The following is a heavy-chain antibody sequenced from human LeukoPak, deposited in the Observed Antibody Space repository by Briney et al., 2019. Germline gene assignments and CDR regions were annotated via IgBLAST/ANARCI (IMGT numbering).Heavy chain of an antibody. CDR1: GFTFDDYA. D-gene: IGHD4-11*01. Sequence: GGSLRLSCAASGFTFDDYAMHWVRQAPGKGLEWVSGISWNGGNIGYAGSVKGRFTISRDNAKNSLYLQMNSLRAEDTAVYYCVRAKDYRGAFDIWGQGTMVTVSS. V-gene: IGHV3-9*01. J-gene: IGHJ3*02. CDR3: VRAKDYRGAFDI. CDR2: ISWNGGNI.